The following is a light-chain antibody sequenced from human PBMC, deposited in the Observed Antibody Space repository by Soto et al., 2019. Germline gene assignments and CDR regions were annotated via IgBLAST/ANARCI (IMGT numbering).Light chain of an antibody. Sequence: QSALTQPASVSGSPGQSITISCTGTSSDVGGYNYVSWYQQHPGKAPKLMIYDVSNRPSGVSNRFSGYKSGNTASLTISGLQAEDEADYYCSSYTRSSFYVFGTGTKLTVL. V-gene: IGLV2-14*01. J-gene: IGLJ1*01. CDR1: SSDVGGYNY. CDR2: DVS. CDR3: SSYTRSSFYV.